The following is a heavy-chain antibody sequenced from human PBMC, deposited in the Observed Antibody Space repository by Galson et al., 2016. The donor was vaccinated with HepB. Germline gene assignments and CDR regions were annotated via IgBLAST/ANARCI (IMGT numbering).Heavy chain of an antibody. V-gene: IGHV4-39*01. J-gene: IGHJ4*02. CDR1: GASISSRNYY. CDR2: MYYRGTT. D-gene: IGHD5-18*01. CDR3: ASSPSVETVMDPQNPFDC. Sequence: SETLSLTCSVSGASISSRNYYWGWIRQPPEKGLEWIVSMYYRGTTNYDPSLKSRVTISDDTSENQFSLRLTSVTAADTAVYFCASSPSVETVMDPQNPFDCWGQGIMVTVSS.